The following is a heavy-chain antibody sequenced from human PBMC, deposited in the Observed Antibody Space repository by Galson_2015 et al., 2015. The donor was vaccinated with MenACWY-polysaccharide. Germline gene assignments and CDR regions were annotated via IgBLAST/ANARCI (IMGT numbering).Heavy chain of an antibody. J-gene: IGHJ4*02. CDR3: ARRQYYFDY. Sequence: SLRLSCAASGFTFGSYWMSWVRLAPGEGLGWVANIKQDGSEKYYVDSGKGRFNISRDNAKNSLYLQMNSLRAEDTAVYYCARRQYYFDYWGQGTLVTVSS. CDR2: IKQDGSEK. V-gene: IGHV3-7*01. D-gene: IGHD6-19*01. CDR1: GFTFGSYW.